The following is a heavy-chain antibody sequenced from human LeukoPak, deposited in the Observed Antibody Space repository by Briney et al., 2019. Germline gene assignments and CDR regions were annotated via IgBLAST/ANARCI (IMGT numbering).Heavy chain of an antibody. CDR3: ARGGPDHAFDI. Sequence: GGSLRLSCAASGFSFSSFWMYWVRQVPGKGLVYVSRVNNEGTGTTYADSVKGRFTISRDNAKNTVYLQMNSLRDEDTDVYYCARGGPDHAFDIWGQGTMVTVSS. V-gene: IGHV3-74*01. CDR2: VNNEGTGT. CDR1: GFSFSSFW. D-gene: IGHD1-14*01. J-gene: IGHJ3*02.